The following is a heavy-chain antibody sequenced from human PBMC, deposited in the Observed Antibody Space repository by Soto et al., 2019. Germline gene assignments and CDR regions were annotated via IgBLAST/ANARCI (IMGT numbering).Heavy chain of an antibody. V-gene: IGHV3-21*01. Sequence: GGSLRLSCVASGFTFSSCAMNWVRQTQEKGLEWVSYISHTSSYTHYPDSVKGRFTTASKTANKSLFMQINSLRDEDKATYSCRSDLALAGNYWGQGVLVTVSS. J-gene: IGHJ4*02. CDR1: GFTFSSCA. CDR2: ISHTSSYT. D-gene: IGHD6-19*01. CDR3: RSDLALAGNY.